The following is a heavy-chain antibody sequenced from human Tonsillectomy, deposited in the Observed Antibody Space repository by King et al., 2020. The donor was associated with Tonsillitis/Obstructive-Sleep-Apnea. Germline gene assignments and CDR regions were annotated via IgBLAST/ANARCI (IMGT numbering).Heavy chain of an antibody. D-gene: IGHD1-26*01. CDR1: GFTFSSYA. CDR3: AKGGDILVGPTGWFDP. J-gene: IGHJ5*02. V-gene: IGHV3-23*04. CDR2: ISGSGGST. Sequence: VQLVESGGGLVQPGGSLRLSCAASGFTFSSYAMSWVRQAPGKGLEWVSAISGSGGSTSYADSVKGRFTISRDNSKNTLYLQMNSLRADDTAVYSCAKGGDILVGPTGWFDPWGQGTLVTVSS.